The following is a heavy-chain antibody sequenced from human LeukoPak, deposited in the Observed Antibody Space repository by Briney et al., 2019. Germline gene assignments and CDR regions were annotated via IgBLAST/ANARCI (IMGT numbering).Heavy chain of an antibody. V-gene: IGHV3-64*01. CDR2: ISSNGGST. Sequence: GGSLRLSCAASGFIFNSYAMHWVRQAPGRGLEYVSAISSNGGSTYYANSVKGRFTISRDNSKNTLYLQMNSLRAEDTAVYYCAARSGYSYGYSLAIDYWGQGTLVAVSS. CDR1: GFIFNSYA. CDR3: AARSGYSYGYSLAIDY. D-gene: IGHD5-18*01. J-gene: IGHJ4*02.